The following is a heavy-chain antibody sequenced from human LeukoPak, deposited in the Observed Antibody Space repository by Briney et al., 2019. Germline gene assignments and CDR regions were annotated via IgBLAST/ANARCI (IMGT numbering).Heavy chain of an antibody. CDR2: MNPNSGNT. D-gene: IGHD1-26*01. V-gene: IGHV1-8*01. CDR3: ARGLGEGATNWFDP. J-gene: IGHJ5*02. CDR1: GYTFTTYD. Sequence: ASVKVSCKASGYTFTTYDINWVRQATGQGLEWMGWMNPNSGNTGYAQKFQGRVTMTRSTSITTAYMELPGLRSEDTAVYYCARGLGEGATNWFDPWGQGTLVTVSS.